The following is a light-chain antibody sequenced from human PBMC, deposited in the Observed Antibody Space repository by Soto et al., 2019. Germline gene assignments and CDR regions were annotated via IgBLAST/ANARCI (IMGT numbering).Light chain of an antibody. Sequence: VLTQPPSVSGAPGQRVTISCTGSSSNIGSTYDVQWYQQLPGTAPKLLIHGNTNRPSGVPDRFSGSKSGTSASLAITGLRADDEADYYCQSYDDSLSVHYVFGTGTKVTVL. J-gene: IGLJ1*01. CDR3: QSYDDSLSVHYV. CDR2: GNT. V-gene: IGLV1-40*01. CDR1: SSNIGSTYD.